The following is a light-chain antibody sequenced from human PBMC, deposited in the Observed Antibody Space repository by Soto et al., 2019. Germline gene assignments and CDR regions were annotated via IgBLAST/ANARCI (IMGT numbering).Light chain of an antibody. CDR3: FSFTTTSTHV. Sequence: QSVLTQPPSASGSPGQSVTISCTGTKSDVGAYPYVSWYQQHPGNAPKLLIYEVADRPSGVSDRFSGSKSGNTASLTISALQAEDEAEYFCFSFTTTSTHVFGTGTKVTVL. CDR2: EVA. CDR1: KSDVGAYPY. J-gene: IGLJ1*01. V-gene: IGLV2-14*03.